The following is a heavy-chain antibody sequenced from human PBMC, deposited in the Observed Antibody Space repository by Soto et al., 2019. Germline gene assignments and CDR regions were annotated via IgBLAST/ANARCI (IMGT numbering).Heavy chain of an antibody. D-gene: IGHD3-22*01. J-gene: IGHJ5*02. CDR1: GFTFDDYA. V-gene: IGHV3-9*01. CDR3: AKEIYDSSGHIGSQEPS. CDR2: ISWNSGSI. Sequence: PGGSLRLSCAASGFTFDDYAMHWVRQAPGKGLEWVSGISWNSGSIGYADSVKGRFTISRDNAKNSLYLQMNSLRAEDTALYYCAKEIYDSSGHIGSQEPSWGQGTLVTVSS.